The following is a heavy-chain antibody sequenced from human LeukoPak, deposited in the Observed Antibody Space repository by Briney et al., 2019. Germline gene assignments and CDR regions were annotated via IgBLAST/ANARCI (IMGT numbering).Heavy chain of an antibody. V-gene: IGHV4-59*01. CDR2: INHRGST. D-gene: IGHD6-19*01. J-gene: IGHJ6*03. Sequence: SETLSLTCSVSDDSITMYYWSWIRQPPGKGLEWIGEINHRGSTNYNPSLKSRVTISVDTSKNQFSLKLRSVTAADTAVYYCARESLRQQWLVRREEYYYMDVWGKGTTATISS. CDR1: DDSITMYY. CDR3: ARESLRQQWLVRREEYYYMDV.